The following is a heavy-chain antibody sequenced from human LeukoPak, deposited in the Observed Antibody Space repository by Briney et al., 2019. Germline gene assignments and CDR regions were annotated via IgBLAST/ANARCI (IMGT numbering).Heavy chain of an antibody. CDR1: GFTFSSHW. J-gene: IGHJ4*02. V-gene: IGHV3-7*01. Sequence: GGSLRLSCAGSGFTFSSHWMNWVRQAPGKGLEWVAHINQDGSETYYVDSVKGRFTISRDDAKDSLYLQMHSLRAEDTAVYYCARDSYRALEYWGQGTLVTVSS. D-gene: IGHD1-14*01. CDR3: ARDSYRALEY. CDR2: INQDGSET.